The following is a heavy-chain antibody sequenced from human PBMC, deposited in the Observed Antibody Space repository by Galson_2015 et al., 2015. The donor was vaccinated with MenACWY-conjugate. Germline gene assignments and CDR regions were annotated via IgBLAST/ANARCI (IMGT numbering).Heavy chain of an antibody. CDR2: IYYSGTT. V-gene: IGHV4-31*03. Sequence: TLSLTCSVSGGSINSGGYHWTWIRQHPEKGLEWIGYIYYSGTTSSNPALKSRITISVDTSKNQFSLSLSSVTAADTAVYYCARVNHYDSIAYYFDYWGQGTLVTVSS. J-gene: IGHJ4*02. CDR1: GGSINSGGYH. D-gene: IGHD3-22*01. CDR3: ARVNHYDSIAYYFDY.